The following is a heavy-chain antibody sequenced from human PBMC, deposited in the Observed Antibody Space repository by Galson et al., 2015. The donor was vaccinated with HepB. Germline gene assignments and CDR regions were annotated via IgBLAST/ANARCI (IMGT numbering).Heavy chain of an antibody. CDR1: GFTFSSYW. J-gene: IGHJ4*02. Sequence: SLRLSCAASGFTFSSYWMNWVRQAPEKGLEWVANIKQDGSEKYYVDSVKGRFTISRDNSKKSLYLQMSSLTPEDTAVYYCAREGNGAPIDYWGQGTLVTVSS. CDR3: AREGNGAPIDY. CDR2: IKQDGSEK. D-gene: IGHD2-8*01. V-gene: IGHV3-7*03.